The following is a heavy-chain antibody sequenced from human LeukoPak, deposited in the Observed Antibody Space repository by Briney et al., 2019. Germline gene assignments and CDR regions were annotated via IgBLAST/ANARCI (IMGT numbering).Heavy chain of an antibody. V-gene: IGHV4-31*03. CDR3: ARDRYYYDSSGYRIFDY. CDR2: IYYSGST. D-gene: IGHD3-22*01. J-gene: IGHJ4*02. Sequence: SETLSLTCTVSGGSISSGGYYWSWIRQHPGKGLEWIGYIYYSGSTYYNPSLKSRVTISVDTSKNQFSLKLSSVTAADTAVYYCARDRYYYDSSGYRIFDYWGQGTLVTVSS. CDR1: GGSISSGGYY.